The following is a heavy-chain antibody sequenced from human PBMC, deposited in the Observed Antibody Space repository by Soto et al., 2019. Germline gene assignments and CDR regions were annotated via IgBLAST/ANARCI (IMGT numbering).Heavy chain of an antibody. D-gene: IGHD6-13*01. CDR2: MNSNSGNT. J-gene: IGHJ6*02. CDR1: GYTFTSHD. V-gene: IGHV1-8*01. Sequence: QVQLVQSGAEVKKPGASMKVSCKASGYTFTSHDLTWVGQATGQGLEWMGWMNSNSGNTGYAQKLQGRVTMTRNTSISTAYMELSSLRSEDTAVYYCARRGYSSSCYYYYYYGMDVWGQGTTVTVSS. CDR3: ARRGYSSSCYYYYYYGMDV.